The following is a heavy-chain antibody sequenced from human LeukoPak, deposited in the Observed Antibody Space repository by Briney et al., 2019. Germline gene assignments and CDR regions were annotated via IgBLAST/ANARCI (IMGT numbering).Heavy chain of an antibody. CDR2: ISSSSSYI. V-gene: IGHV3-21*01. J-gene: IGHJ4*02. D-gene: IGHD6-19*01. CDR1: GFTFSSYS. Sequence: GRSLRLSCAASGFTFSSYSMNWVRQAPGKGLEWVSSISSSSSYIYYADSVKGRFTISRDNAKNSLHLQMNSLRAEDTAVYYCARDYPIAVAGNFDYWGQGTLVTVS. CDR3: ARDYPIAVAGNFDY.